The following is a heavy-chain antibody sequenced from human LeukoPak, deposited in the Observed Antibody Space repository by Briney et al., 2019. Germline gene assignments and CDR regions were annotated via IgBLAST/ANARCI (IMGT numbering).Heavy chain of an antibody. Sequence: SETLSLTCTVSGGSISSYNWSWIRQPPGKGLEWIGYIYYSGSTNYNPSLKSRVTISVDTSKNQFSLKLSSVTAADTAVYYCARGRYIAVAGTGFDYWGQGTLVTVSS. CDR1: GGSISSYN. CDR2: IYYSGST. V-gene: IGHV4-59*01. CDR3: ARGRYIAVAGTGFDY. D-gene: IGHD6-19*01. J-gene: IGHJ4*02.